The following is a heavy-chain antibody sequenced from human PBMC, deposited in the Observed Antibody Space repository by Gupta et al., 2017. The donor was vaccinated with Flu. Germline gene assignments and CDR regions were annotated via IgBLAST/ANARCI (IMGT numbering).Heavy chain of an antibody. CDR3: ARRNQWGDNKYRFDT. V-gene: IGHV4-59*01. Sequence: QVQLQESGPGLVKPSETLSLTCTVSGGSISNYFWTWIRQPPGKGLEWIGHISYSGSTNYNPSLNRRVTISVDTSKNEFSLNLNSVTAADTAVDYCARRNQWGDNKYRFDTWGQGILVTVSS. J-gene: IGHJ5*02. CDR1: GGSISNYF. CDR2: ISYSGST. D-gene: IGHD2-21*02.